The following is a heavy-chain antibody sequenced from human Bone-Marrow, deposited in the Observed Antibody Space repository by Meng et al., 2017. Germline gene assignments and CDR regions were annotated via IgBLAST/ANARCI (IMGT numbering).Heavy chain of an antibody. CDR2: IVVGSGNT. Sequence: SAKVSCKASGFTFTSSAMQWVRQARGQRLEWIGWIVVGSGNTNYAQKFQERVTITRDMSTSTAYMELSSLRSEDTAVYYCAATVIVGATHFDYWGQGTLVTVSS. V-gene: IGHV1-58*02. D-gene: IGHD1-26*01. CDR1: GFTFTSSA. J-gene: IGHJ4*02. CDR3: AATVIVGATHFDY.